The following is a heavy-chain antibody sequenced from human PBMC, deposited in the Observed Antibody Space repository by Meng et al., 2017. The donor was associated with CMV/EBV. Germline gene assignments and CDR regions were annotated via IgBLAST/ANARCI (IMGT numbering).Heavy chain of an antibody. Sequence: GSLRLSCTVSGGSVSSGSYYWGWIRQPPGKGLEWIGYIYYSGSTNYNPSLKSRVTISVDTSKNQFSQKLSSVTAADTAVYYCARAATIFEYYGMDVWGQGTTVTVSS. V-gene: IGHV4-61*01. J-gene: IGHJ6*02. CDR1: GGSVSSGSYY. D-gene: IGHD3-3*01. CDR2: IYYSGST. CDR3: ARAATIFEYYGMDV.